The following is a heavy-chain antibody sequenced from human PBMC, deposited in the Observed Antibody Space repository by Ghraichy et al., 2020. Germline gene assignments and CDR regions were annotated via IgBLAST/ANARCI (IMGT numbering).Heavy chain of an antibody. CDR3: ARDLRDGYNSRYFDY. D-gene: IGHD5-24*01. Sequence: ASVKVSCKASGYTFTGYYMHWVRQAPGQGLEWMGWINPNSGGTNYAQKFQGWVTMTRDTSISTAYMELSRLRSDDTAVYYCARDLRDGYNSRYFDYWGQGTLVTVSS. V-gene: IGHV1-2*04. CDR2: INPNSGGT. CDR1: GYTFTGYY. J-gene: IGHJ4*02.